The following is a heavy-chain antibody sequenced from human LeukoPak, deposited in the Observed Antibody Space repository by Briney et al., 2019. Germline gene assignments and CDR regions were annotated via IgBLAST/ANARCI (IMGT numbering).Heavy chain of an antibody. Sequence: SETLSLTCTVSGGSISSYYWSWIRQPAGKGLEWIGRIYTSGSTNYNPSLKSRVTMSVDTSKNQFSLKLSSVTAADTAVYYVAGEYCSSTSCYPGGHWFDPWGQGTLVTVSS. V-gene: IGHV4-4*07. D-gene: IGHD2-2*01. CDR2: IYTSGST. J-gene: IGHJ5*02. CDR3: AGEYCSSTSCYPGGHWFDP. CDR1: GGSISSYY.